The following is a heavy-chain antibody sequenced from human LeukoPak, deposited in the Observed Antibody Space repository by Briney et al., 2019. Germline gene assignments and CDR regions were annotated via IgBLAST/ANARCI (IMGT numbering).Heavy chain of an antibody. CDR3: ARDWDTAMVRYDY. CDR2: INHSGST. CDR1: GGSFSGYY. V-gene: IGHV4-34*01. D-gene: IGHD5-18*01. Sequence: SETLSLTCAVYGGSFSGYYWSWIRQPPGKGLEWIGGINHSGSTNYNPSLKSRVTISVDTSKNQFSLKLSSVTAADTAVYYCARDWDTAMVRYDYWGQGTLVTVSS. J-gene: IGHJ4*02.